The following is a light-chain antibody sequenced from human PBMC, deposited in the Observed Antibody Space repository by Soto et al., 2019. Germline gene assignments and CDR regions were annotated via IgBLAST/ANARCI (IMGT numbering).Light chain of an antibody. J-gene: IGLJ2*01. V-gene: IGLV2-14*01. CDR2: EVS. CDR1: SADIGTYNS. Sequence: QSALTQPASVSGSPGPSITISCTGTSADIGTYNSVSWYQQLPGKAPKLILYEVSNRLSGISNHFSGSKSGNTASLTISGLQSEDEADYYCSLFASGNLIFGGGTQRTVL. CDR3: SLFASGNLI.